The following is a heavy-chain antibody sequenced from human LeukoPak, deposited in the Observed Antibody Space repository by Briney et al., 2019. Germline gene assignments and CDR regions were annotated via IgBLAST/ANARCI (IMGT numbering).Heavy chain of an antibody. D-gene: IGHD2-2*01. V-gene: IGHV1-2*02. CDR1: GYTFTGYY. Sequence: ASVKVSCKASGYTFTGYYMHWVRQAPGQGLEWMGWINPNSGGTNYAQKLQGRVTMTTDTSTSTAYMELRSLRSDDTAVYYCARDLAPKYPEDYWGQGTLVTVSS. CDR2: INPNSGGT. J-gene: IGHJ4*02. CDR3: ARDLAPKYPEDY.